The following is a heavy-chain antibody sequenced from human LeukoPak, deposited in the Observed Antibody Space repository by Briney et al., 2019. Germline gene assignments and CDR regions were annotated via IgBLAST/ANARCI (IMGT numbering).Heavy chain of an antibody. Sequence: GGPLRLSCAASGFTFSSYWMHWVRQAPGKGLVWVSRMNSDGSTTNYADSVKGRFNISRDNAKNTLYLQMNSLRGEDTAVYYCARAGQYSSKYWFDPWGQGTLVTVSS. J-gene: IGHJ5*02. D-gene: IGHD6-13*01. CDR3: ARAGQYSSKYWFDP. CDR1: GFTFSSYW. V-gene: IGHV3-74*01. CDR2: MNSDGSTT.